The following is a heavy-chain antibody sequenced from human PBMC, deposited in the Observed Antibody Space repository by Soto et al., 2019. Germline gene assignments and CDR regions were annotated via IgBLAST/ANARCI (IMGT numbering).Heavy chain of an antibody. J-gene: IGHJ6*02. CDR1: GFTFSSYG. Sequence: QVQLVESGGGVVQPGRSLRLSCAASGFTFSSYGMHWVRQAPGKGLEWVAVISYDGSNKYYADSVKGRFTISRDNSKNTLYLQRNSLRAEDTAGYYGAKSTVVRRYYYYGMDVWAKGPRSPSP. V-gene: IGHV3-30*18. D-gene: IGHD4-17*01. CDR2: ISYDGSNK. CDR3: AKSTVVRRYYYYGMDV.